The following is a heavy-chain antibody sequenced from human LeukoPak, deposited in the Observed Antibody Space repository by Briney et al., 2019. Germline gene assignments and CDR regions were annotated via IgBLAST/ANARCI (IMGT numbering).Heavy chain of an antibody. V-gene: IGHV1-18*01. D-gene: IGHD2-15*01. J-gene: IGHJ4*02. CDR3: ATSPEDIVVAPLDY. Sequence: GASVKVSCKASGYTFTSYGISGVRQAPGQGLEWMGWISAYNGNTNYAQKLQGRVTMTTDTSTSTAYMELRSLRSDDTAVYYCATSPEDIVVAPLDYWGQGTLVTVSS. CDR2: ISAYNGNT. CDR1: GYTFTSYG.